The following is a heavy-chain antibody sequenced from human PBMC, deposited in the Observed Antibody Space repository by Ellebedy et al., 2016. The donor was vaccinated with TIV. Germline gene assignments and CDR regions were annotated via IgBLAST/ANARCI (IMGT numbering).Heavy chain of an antibody. V-gene: IGHV1-58*01. Sequence: AASVKVSCKASGFTFNNPAVQWVRQARGPRLEWIGWIVRGRGNTNFAQKFQERVTITKDMSTDTAYMELSSLRSEDPAVYYCAASPLRYFDWLDAFDIWGQGTMVTVSS. J-gene: IGHJ3*02. D-gene: IGHD3-9*01. CDR3: AASPLRYFDWLDAFDI. CDR1: GFTFNNPA. CDR2: IVRGRGNT.